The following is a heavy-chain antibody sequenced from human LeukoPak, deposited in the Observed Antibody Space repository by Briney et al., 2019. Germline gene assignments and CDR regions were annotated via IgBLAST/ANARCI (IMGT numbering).Heavy chain of an antibody. D-gene: IGHD3-16*02. Sequence: PSETLSLTCTVSGGSVSSGSYYCSWIRQPPGKGLEWIGYIYYSGSTNYNPSLKSRVTISVDTSKNQFSLKLSSVTAADTAVYYCAREHDDYVWGSYRYTDYWGQGTLVTVSS. J-gene: IGHJ4*02. CDR1: GGSVSSGSYY. CDR2: IYYSGST. V-gene: IGHV4-61*01. CDR3: AREHDDYVWGSYRYTDY.